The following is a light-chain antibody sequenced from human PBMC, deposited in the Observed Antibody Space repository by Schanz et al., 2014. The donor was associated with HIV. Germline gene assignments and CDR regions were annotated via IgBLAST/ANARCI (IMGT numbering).Light chain of an antibody. J-gene: IGKJ2*01. V-gene: IGKV3-15*01. CDR2: RAS. CDR3: QQYNNWPYT. CDR1: QSVRSN. Sequence: ETVMTQSPATLSVSPGERVTLSCRAGQSVRSNLAWYQHKPGQAPRLLIYRASTGATGVPARFSGSGSETEFTLTISSLQSEDFAVYYCQQYNNWPYTFGQGTKLEI.